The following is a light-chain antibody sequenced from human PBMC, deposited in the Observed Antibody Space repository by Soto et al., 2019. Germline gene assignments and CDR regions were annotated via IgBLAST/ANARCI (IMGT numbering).Light chain of an antibody. CDR2: EVS. V-gene: IGLV2-14*01. CDR1: SSDVGGYNY. Sequence: QSALTQPASVSRSPGQSITISCTGTSSDVGGYNYVSWYQQHPDKAPKLMIYEVSNRPSGVSNRFSGSKSGNTASLTISGLQAEDEADYYCTSYTTSSTHWVFGGGTKVTVL. CDR3: TSYTTSSTHWV. J-gene: IGLJ3*02.